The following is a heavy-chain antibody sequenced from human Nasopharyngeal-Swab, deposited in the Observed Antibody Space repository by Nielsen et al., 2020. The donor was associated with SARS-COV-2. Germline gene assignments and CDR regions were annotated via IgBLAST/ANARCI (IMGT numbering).Heavy chain of an antibody. J-gene: IGHJ5*02. CDR2: FDPEDGET. CDR1: GYTLTELS. V-gene: IGHV1-24*01. CDR3: ATGPGAVATFGWFDP. Sequence: ASVKVSCKVSGYTLTELSMRWVRQAPGKGLEWMGGFDPEDGETIYAQKFQGRVTMTEDTSTDTAYMELSSLRSEDTAVYYCATGPGAVATFGWFDPWGQGTLVTVSS. D-gene: IGHD5-12*01.